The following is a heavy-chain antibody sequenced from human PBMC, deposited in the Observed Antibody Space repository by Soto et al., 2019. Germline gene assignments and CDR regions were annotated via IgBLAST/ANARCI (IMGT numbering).Heavy chain of an antibody. CDR2: IWHDGSNK. J-gene: IGHJ4*02. V-gene: IGHV3-33*01. CDR3: ARPALLVTTFDS. D-gene: IGHD4-17*01. CDR1: GFTFSDYA. Sequence: PGGSLRLSCAASGFTFSDYAMHWVRQAPGKGLEWVAVIWHDGSNKYYADSVKGRFTISRDNSKNTLYLQMNSLRAEDTAVYFCARPALLVTTFDSWGQGTPLTVSS.